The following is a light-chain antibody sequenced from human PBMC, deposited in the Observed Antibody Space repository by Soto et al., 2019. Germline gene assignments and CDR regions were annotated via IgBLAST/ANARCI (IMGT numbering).Light chain of an antibody. V-gene: IGKV3-11*01. Sequence: EIVMTQSPSTLSLSPGERATLSCRASQSVGSDLAWYQQKLGQAPRLLIYGAHWRVTGLPARFSGSGSGADFTLTISSLEPEDFAVYYCQQRNNRPLTFGGGTKVEI. CDR2: GAH. CDR1: QSVGSD. CDR3: QQRNNRPLT. J-gene: IGKJ4*01.